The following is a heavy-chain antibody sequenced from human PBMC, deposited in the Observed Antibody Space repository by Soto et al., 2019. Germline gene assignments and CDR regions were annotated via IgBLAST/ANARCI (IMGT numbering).Heavy chain of an antibody. CDR3: TRDPLRVDISQTYGMDV. Sequence: QLVESGGGLVQPGGSLRLSCAASGFDFSSFSMNWVRQAPGKGLEWVSYISSTTTTIYYADSVKGRFTISRDSAENSLYLQMNSLRDEDTAVYYCTRDPLRVDISQTYGMDVWGLGTTVTVS. J-gene: IGHJ6*02. CDR1: GFDFSSFS. CDR2: ISSTTTTI. D-gene: IGHD2-2*03. V-gene: IGHV3-48*02.